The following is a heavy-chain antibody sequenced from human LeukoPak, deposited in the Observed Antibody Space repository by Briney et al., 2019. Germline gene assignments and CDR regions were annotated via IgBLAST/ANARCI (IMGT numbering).Heavy chain of an antibody. CDR3: AKDEGIAAAGVAVDY. CDR1: GFTVSSNY. V-gene: IGHV3-66*02. J-gene: IGHJ4*02. Sequence: PGGSLRLSCAASGFTVSSNYMSWVRQAPGKGLEWVSVIYSGGSTYYADSVKGRFTISRDNSKNTLYLQMNSLRAEDTAVYYCAKDEGIAAAGVAVDYWGQGALVTVSS. CDR2: IYSGGST. D-gene: IGHD6-13*01.